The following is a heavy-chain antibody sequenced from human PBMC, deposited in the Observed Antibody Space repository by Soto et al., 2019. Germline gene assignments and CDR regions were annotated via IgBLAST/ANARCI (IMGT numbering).Heavy chain of an antibody. CDR2: INPNSGGT. CDR1: GYTFTGYY. J-gene: IGHJ4*02. V-gene: IGHV1-2*04. Sequence: ASVKVSCKASGYTFTGYYMHWVRQAPGQGLEWMGWINPNSGGTNYAQKFQGWVTMTRDTSISTAYMELSRLRSDDTAVYYCARGVGATQSDFDYCGQGPLVTVS. D-gene: IGHD1-26*01. CDR3: ARGVGATQSDFDY.